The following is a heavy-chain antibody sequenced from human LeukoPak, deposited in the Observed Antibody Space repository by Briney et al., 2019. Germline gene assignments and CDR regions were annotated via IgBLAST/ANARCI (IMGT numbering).Heavy chain of an antibody. CDR1: GGSISSSYY. Sequence: SETLSLTCTVSGGSISSSYYWGWIRQPPGKGLEWIGSIYYSGSTYYNPSLKSRVTISVDTSKNQFSLKLSSVTAADTAVYYCARVDYGDYLNWFDPWGQGTLVTVSS. D-gene: IGHD4-17*01. CDR2: IYYSGST. CDR3: ARVDYGDYLNWFDP. V-gene: IGHV4-39*01. J-gene: IGHJ5*02.